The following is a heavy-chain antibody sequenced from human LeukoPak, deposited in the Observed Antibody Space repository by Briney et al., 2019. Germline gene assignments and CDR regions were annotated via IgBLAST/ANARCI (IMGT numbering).Heavy chain of an antibody. CDR1: GFSLSTSGMR. D-gene: IGHD1-26*01. J-gene: IGHJ4*02. Sequence: SGPTLVNPTQTLTLTCTFSGFSLSTSGMRVSWIRQPPGKALEWLARIDWDDDKFYSTSLKTRLTISKDTSKNQVVLTMTNMDPVDTATYYSARLNSGTYLDYWGQGTLVTVSS. V-gene: IGHV2-70*04. CDR3: ARLNSGTYLDY. CDR2: IDWDDDK.